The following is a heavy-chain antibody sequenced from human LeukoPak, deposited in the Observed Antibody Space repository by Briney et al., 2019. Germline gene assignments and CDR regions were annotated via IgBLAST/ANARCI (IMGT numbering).Heavy chain of an antibody. D-gene: IGHD4-17*01. V-gene: IGHV4-61*02. J-gene: IGHJ5*02. Sequence: PSETLSLTCTVSGGSISTDYYSWSWVRQPAGKGLQWIGRIYSSGSTNYNPSLKSRFTISLDTSKNQFSLRLTSVTAADTAVYYCARDHSGYGERLGFDPWGQGTLVTVSS. CDR1: GGSISTDY. CDR3: ARDHSGYGERLGFDP. CDR2: IYSSGST.